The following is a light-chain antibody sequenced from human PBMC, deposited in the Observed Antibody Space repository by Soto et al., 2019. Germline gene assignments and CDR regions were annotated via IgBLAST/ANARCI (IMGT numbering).Light chain of an antibody. V-gene: IGKV1-39*01. Sequence: EIQMTQSPSSLSASVGDRVTMTCHASQDIIKYLSWYQQKPGKAPKLLIYAASSLQSVVPSRFSGSGSGTDFTLTISSLQPEECTTYDCQQSYSTPPTFGQGTRLEI. CDR3: QQSYSTPPT. CDR2: AAS. CDR1: QDIIKY. J-gene: IGKJ5*01.